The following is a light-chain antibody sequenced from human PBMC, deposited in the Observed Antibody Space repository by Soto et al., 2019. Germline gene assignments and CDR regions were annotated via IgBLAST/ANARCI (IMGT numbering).Light chain of an antibody. CDR1: STDVWKYNF. CDR3: HSYDSSLSVV. J-gene: IGLJ2*01. Sequence: QSALTQPASVSGSPGQSITISCTRSSTDVWKYNFVSWYQQHPGKAPKLMIYEATKRPSGVPDRFSGSKSGTSASLAITGLQAEDEADYFCHSYDSSLSVVFGGGTKLTVL. CDR2: EAT. V-gene: IGLV2-14*02.